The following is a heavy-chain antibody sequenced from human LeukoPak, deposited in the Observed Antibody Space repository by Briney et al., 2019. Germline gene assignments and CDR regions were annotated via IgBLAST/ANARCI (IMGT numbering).Heavy chain of an antibody. CDR2: IHYSGRP. CDR3: ARFGVDYDMDV. V-gene: IGHV4-59*11. J-gene: IGHJ6*02. CDR1: GGSISGHY. D-gene: IGHD3-16*01. Sequence: SETLSLTCTVSGGSISGHYWTWSRQPPGKGLEWIGQIHYSGRPDYNPSLKSRVTISVDTSKNQLSLKVTSVTGADTAVYYCARFGVDYDMDVWGQGTTVTVPS.